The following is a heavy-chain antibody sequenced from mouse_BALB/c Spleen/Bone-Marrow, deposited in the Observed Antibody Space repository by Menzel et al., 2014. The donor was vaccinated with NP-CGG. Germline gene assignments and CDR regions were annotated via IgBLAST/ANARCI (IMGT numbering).Heavy chain of an antibody. CDR1: GFSLTSYG. Sequence: QVQLQQSGPGLVQPSQSLSITCTVSGFSLTSYGVHWVRQSPGKGLEWLGVIWRGGSTDYNAAFMSRLSITKDNSKSQVFLKMNSLQADDTAIYYCAKNWGYGYAMDYWGQGTSVTVSS. V-gene: IGHV2-5*01. D-gene: IGHD3-1*01. CDR3: AKNWGYGYAMDY. J-gene: IGHJ4*01. CDR2: IWRGGST.